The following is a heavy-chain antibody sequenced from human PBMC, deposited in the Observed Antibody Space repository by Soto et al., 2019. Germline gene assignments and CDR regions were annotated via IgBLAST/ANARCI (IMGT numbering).Heavy chain of an antibody. CDR1: GYSLTTHW. J-gene: IGHJ4*02. CDR2: IDPSQSYF. Sequence: GESLKISCEGSGYSLTTHWINWVRQMPGKGLEGMGRIDPSQSYFNYNLSFQGHVTISADKSTSKAYLPWNRLVASDTAIYYCAVFRGSWFGDGHLDSWGPGTLVTVSS. V-gene: IGHV5-10-1*01. D-gene: IGHD6-13*01. CDR3: AVFRGSWFGDGHLDS.